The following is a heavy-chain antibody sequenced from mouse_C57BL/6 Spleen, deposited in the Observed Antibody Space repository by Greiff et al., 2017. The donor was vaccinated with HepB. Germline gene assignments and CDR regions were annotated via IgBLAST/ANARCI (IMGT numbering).Heavy chain of an antibody. Sequence: QVQLQQPGAELVRPGSSVKLSCKASGYTFTSYWMDWVKQRPGQGLEWIGNIYPSDSENHYNQKFKDKATLTVDKSSSTAYMQLSSLTSEDSAVYYCARKLYYGSFAYWGQGTLVTVSA. CDR1: GYTFTSYW. V-gene: IGHV1-61*01. J-gene: IGHJ3*01. CDR3: ARKLYYGSFAY. D-gene: IGHD2-2*01. CDR2: IYPSDSEN.